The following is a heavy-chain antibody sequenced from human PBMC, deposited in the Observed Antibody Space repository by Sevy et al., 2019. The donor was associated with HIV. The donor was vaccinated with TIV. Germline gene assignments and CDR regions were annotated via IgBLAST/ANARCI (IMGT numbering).Heavy chain of an antibody. D-gene: IGHD6-19*01. J-gene: IGHJ4*02. CDR3: ARFRTSSGWYLDY. CDR1: GYTFTAYY. V-gene: IGHV1-2*06. Sequence: ASVKVSCKASGYTFTAYYMHWVRQAPGKGLEWMGRINPNSGGTNYAQKFQGRVTMPRDTSISTADMELSRLRSDDTAVYYCARFRTSSGWYLDYWGQGTLVTVS. CDR2: INPNSGGT.